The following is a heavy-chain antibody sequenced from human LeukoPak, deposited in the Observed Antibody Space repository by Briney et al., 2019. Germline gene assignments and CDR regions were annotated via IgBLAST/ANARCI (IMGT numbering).Heavy chain of an antibody. CDR2: INTNTGNP. J-gene: IGHJ4*02. CDR3: ARDAGGTAMWDFDY. D-gene: IGHD5-18*01. V-gene: IGHV7-4-1*02. Sequence: ASVKVSCKASGYTFTSYAMNWVRQAPGQGLEWMGWINTNTGNPTYAQGFTGRFASSLDTSVSTAYLQISSLKAEDTAVYYCARDAGGTAMWDFDYWGQGTLVTVSS. CDR1: GYTFTSYA.